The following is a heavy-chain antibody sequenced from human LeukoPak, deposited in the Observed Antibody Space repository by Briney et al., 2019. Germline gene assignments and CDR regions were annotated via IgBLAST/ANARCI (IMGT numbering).Heavy chain of an antibody. CDR2: INTDARST. J-gene: IGHJ3*02. CDR1: GFTFGSYW. V-gene: IGHV3-74*01. Sequence: PGGSLRLSCAASGFTFGSYWMHWVRQAPGKGLEWVSRINTDARSTSNADSVKGRFTISRDNAKNTLNLLMNRLRADDTAVYYCARGRYDSSSGCLDAFDIWGQGTMVTVSS. CDR3: ARGRYDSSSGCLDAFDI. D-gene: IGHD3-22*01.